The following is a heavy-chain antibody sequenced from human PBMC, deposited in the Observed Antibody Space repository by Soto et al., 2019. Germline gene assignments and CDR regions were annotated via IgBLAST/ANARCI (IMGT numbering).Heavy chain of an antibody. D-gene: IGHD3-9*01. CDR2: ISGSGGST. CDR3: AKDPNYDILTGFLRNDAFDI. CDR1: GFTFSSYA. J-gene: IGHJ3*02. V-gene: IGHV3-23*01. Sequence: PGGSLRLSCAASGFTFSSYAMSWVRQAPGKGLEWVSAISGSGGSTYYADSVKGRFTISRDNSKNTLYLQMNSLRAEDTAVYYCAKDPNYDILTGFLRNDAFDIWGQGTMVTVSS.